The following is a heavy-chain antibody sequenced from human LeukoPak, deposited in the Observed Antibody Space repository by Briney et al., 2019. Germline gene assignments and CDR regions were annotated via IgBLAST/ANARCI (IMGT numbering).Heavy chain of an antibody. Sequence: ASVKVSCKASGYTFTSYVISWVRQAPGQGLEWMGWISAYNGNTNYAQKLQGRVTMTTDTSTSTAYMELRSLRSDDTAVYYCARELLWFGESPTYNWFDPWGQGTLVTVSS. CDR1: GYTFTSYV. CDR3: ARELLWFGESPTYNWFDP. CDR2: ISAYNGNT. V-gene: IGHV1-18*01. J-gene: IGHJ5*02. D-gene: IGHD3-10*01.